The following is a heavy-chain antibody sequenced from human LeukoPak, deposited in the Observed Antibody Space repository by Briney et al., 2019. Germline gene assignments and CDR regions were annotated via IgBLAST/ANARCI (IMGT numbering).Heavy chain of an antibody. CDR3: VRDFNTVTTAYLQH. CDR2: ISSSSRQR. D-gene: IGHD4-17*01. CDR1: GFTFSTYS. V-gene: IGHV3-21*01. Sequence: GGSLRLSCVASGFTFSTYSMNWVRQAPGKGLEWVSSISSSSRQRYYADSVKGRFTISRDDAKNSVYLQMNSLRAEETAVYYCVRDFNTVTTAYLQHWGQGTLVTVSS. J-gene: IGHJ1*01.